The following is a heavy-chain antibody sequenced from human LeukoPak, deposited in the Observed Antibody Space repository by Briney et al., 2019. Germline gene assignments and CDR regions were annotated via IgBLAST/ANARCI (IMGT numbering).Heavy chain of an antibody. J-gene: IGHJ6*03. CDR1: VYTFTSYD. CDR3: ARGSCSSTSCYTNYYYYYMDV. Sequence: GASVKVSFKASVYTFTSYDINWVRQATGQGREWMGWMNPNSGNTGYAQKFQGRVTITRNTSISTAYMELSSMRSEDTDVYYCARGSCSSTSCYTNYYYYYMDVWGKGTTVSVSS. V-gene: IGHV1-8*03. D-gene: IGHD2-2*02. CDR2: MNPNSGNT.